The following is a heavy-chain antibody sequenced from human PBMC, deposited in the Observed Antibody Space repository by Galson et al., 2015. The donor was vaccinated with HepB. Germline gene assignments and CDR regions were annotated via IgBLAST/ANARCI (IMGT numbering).Heavy chain of an antibody. CDR3: AKDFSHWNNAEH. CDR2: LSGSGGTT. D-gene: IGHD1/OR15-1a*01. CDR1: GFTFSSYA. V-gene: IGHV3-23*01. J-gene: IGHJ1*01. Sequence: SLRLSCAASGFTFSSYAMSWVRQAPGKGLEWVSGLSGSGGTTFYADSVKGRFTISRDNSKNTLYLQMNSLRPEDTAVYYCAKDFSHWNNAEHWGQGTLVTVSP.